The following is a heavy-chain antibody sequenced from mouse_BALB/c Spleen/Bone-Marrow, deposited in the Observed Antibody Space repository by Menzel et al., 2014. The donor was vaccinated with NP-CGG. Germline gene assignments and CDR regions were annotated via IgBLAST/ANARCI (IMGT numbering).Heavy chain of an antibody. CDR1: GFTFSDYY. D-gene: IGHD1-1*01. J-gene: IGHJ3*01. CDR2: ISDGGSYT. CDR3: ANYYGSTWFAY. Sequence: EVMLVESGGGLVKPGGSLKLSCAASGFTFSDYYMYWVRQTPEKRLEWVATISDGGSYTYYPDSVKGRFTISRDNAKNNLYLQTSSLKSEDTAMYYCANYYGSTWFAYWGQGTLVTVSA. V-gene: IGHV5-4*02.